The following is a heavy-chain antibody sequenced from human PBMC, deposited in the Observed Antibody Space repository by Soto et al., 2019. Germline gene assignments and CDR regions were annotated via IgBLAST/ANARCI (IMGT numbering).Heavy chain of an antibody. D-gene: IGHD1-26*01. V-gene: IGHV1-69*05. Sequence: GASVKVSSKASGGTFSSYAISWVRQAPGQGLEWMGGIIPIFGTANYAQKLQGRVTITTDTSTSTAYMELRSLRSDDTAVYYWARGSASPRHDAFDTWGHGTMGTFSS. J-gene: IGHJ3*02. CDR1: GGTFSSYA. CDR3: ARGSASPRHDAFDT. CDR2: IIPIFGTA.